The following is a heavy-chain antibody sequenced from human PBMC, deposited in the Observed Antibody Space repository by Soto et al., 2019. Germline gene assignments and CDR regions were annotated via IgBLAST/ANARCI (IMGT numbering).Heavy chain of an antibody. CDR1: GYTFTSYG. CDR2: ISTYNGNT. D-gene: IGHD2-2*01. CDR3: ARDQDIVLVPAALFDY. Sequence: RASVKVSCKASGYTFTSYGISWVRQAPGQGLEWMGWISTYNGNTNYAQKLQGRVTMTTDTSTSTAYMELRSLRSDDTAVYYCARDQDIVLVPAALFDYWGQGTLVTVSS. J-gene: IGHJ4*02. V-gene: IGHV1-18*01.